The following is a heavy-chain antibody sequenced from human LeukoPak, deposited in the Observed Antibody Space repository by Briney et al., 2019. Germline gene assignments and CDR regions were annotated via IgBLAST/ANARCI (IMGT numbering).Heavy chain of an antibody. V-gene: IGHV3-30*03. CDR1: GFTFSSYG. D-gene: IGHD3-22*01. Sequence: GGSLRLSCAASGFTFSSYGIHWVRQAPGKGLEWVAVISYDGNNKYYADSVKGRFTISRDNSKNTLYLQMNSLRTEDTAVYYCARGGSYFDISGYYFYWGQGTLVTVSS. CDR2: ISYDGNNK. J-gene: IGHJ4*02. CDR3: ARGGSYFDISGYYFY.